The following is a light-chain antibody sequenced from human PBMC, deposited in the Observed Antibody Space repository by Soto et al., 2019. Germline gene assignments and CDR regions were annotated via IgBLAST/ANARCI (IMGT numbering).Light chain of an antibody. Sequence: GDRITISCPASQSIGIRLAWYQQKPGTAPKVLIYDASTLESGVPSRFSGSGSGTSFTLTINSLQPDDFATYYCQHYNSYSEAFGQGTKVDIK. CDR2: DAS. CDR3: QHYNSYSEA. V-gene: IGKV1-5*01. J-gene: IGKJ1*01. CDR1: QSIGIR.